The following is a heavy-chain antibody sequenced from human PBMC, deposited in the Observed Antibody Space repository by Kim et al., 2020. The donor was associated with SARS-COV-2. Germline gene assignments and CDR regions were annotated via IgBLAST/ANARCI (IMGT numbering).Heavy chain of an antibody. CDR2: IYYSGST. J-gene: IGHJ4*02. V-gene: IGHV4-59*01. Sequence: SETLSLTCTVSGGSISSYYWSWIRQPPGKGLEWIGYIYYSGSTNYNPSLKSRVTISVDTSKNQFSLKLSSVTAADTAVYYCARVPVVASTEYYFDYWGQG. CDR1: GGSISSYY. D-gene: IGHD2-15*01. CDR3: ARVPVVASTEYYFDY.